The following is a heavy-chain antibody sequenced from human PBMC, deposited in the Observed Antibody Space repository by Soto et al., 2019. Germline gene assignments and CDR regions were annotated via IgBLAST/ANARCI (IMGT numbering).Heavy chain of an antibody. Sequence: ASVKVSCKVSGYTLTELSMHWVRQAPGKGLEWMGGFDPVDGETIYAQKFQGRVTITADKSTSTAYMELSSLRSEDTAVYYCASQASRYCSGGSCLDAFDIWGQGTMVTVSS. J-gene: IGHJ3*02. CDR2: FDPVDGET. CDR1: GYTLTELS. D-gene: IGHD2-15*01. V-gene: IGHV1-24*01. CDR3: ASQASRYCSGGSCLDAFDI.